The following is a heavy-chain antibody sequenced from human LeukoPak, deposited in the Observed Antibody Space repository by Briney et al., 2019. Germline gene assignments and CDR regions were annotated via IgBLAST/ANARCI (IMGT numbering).Heavy chain of an antibody. D-gene: IGHD6-13*01. J-gene: IGHJ4*02. CDR2: TFYSGNA. CDR1: GGSINFYY. CDR3: ARSRIAYSSSWYYFDY. Sequence: SETLSLTCTVSGGSINFYYWHWMRQPPGKGLEWIGHTFYSGNAKYNPSLESRVTISVDRSKNQFSLKLSSVTAADTAVYYCARSRIAYSSSWYYFDYWGQGTLVTVSS. V-gene: IGHV4-59*12.